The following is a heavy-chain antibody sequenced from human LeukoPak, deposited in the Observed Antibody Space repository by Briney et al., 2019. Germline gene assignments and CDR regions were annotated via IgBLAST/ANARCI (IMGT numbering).Heavy chain of an antibody. D-gene: IGHD2-2*01. V-gene: IGHV3-30-3*01. CDR1: GFTFSTYA. Sequence: GGSLRLSCAASGFTFSTYAMHWVRQAPGKGLEWVAVISYDGSNKYYADSVKGRFTISRDNSKNTLYLQMNSLRAEDTAVYYCAKGPLHPYQLLYYFDYWGQGTLVTVSS. CDR2: ISYDGSNK. CDR3: AKGPLHPYQLLYYFDY. J-gene: IGHJ4*02.